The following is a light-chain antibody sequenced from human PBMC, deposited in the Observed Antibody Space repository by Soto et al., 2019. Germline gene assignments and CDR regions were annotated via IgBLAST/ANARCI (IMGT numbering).Light chain of an antibody. Sequence: QSVVTQPASVSGSPGQSIAISCTGTSSDVGCYYSVSWYQQHPGKAPKLVIYDVSNRPSGVSNRFSGSKSGNTASLTISGLQAEDEADYYCSSYTSSSTRVFGGGTKLTVL. V-gene: IGLV2-14*01. CDR2: DVS. CDR3: SSYTSSSTRV. J-gene: IGLJ2*01. CDR1: SSDVGCYYS.